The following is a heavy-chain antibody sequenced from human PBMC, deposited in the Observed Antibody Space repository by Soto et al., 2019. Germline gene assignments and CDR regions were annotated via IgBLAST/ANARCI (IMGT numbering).Heavy chain of an antibody. CDR3: ARGRMVVAAVPLTLSGMDV. J-gene: IGHJ6*02. D-gene: IGHD2-15*01. V-gene: IGHV3-33*01. CDR2: IWYDGSNK. Sequence: GGSLRLSCAASGFTFSSYGMHWVRQAPGKGLEWVAVIWYDGSNKYYADSVKGRFTISRDNSKNTLYLQMNSLRAEDTAVYYCARGRMVVAAVPLTLSGMDVWGQGTTVTVSS. CDR1: GFTFSSYG.